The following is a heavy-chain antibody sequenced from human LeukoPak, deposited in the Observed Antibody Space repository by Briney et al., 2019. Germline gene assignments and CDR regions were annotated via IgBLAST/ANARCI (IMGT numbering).Heavy chain of an antibody. Sequence: GGSLRLSCAASGITFSSYSINWVRQAPGKGLDWVSYISSSSTTIYYADSVKGRFTISRDNAKNSLFLQMNSLRDEDTAVYYCATSYSSGWNLFDYWGQGTLVTVSS. CDR1: GITFSSYS. J-gene: IGHJ4*02. D-gene: IGHD6-19*01. CDR3: ATSYSSGWNLFDY. CDR2: ISSSSTTI. V-gene: IGHV3-48*02.